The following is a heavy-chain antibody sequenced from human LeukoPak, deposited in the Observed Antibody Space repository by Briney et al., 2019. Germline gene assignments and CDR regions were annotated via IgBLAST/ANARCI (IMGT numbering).Heavy chain of an antibody. CDR1: GYTFTNYG. J-gene: IGHJ4*02. D-gene: IGHD3-10*01. Sequence: GASVKVSCKASGYTFTNYGISWVRQAPGQGLEWMGWISTYNDNTNYAQKLQGRVTMTTDKSTSTAYMELSSLRSEDTAVYYCARGYRTYYYGSGSSYYFDYWGQGTLVTVSS. CDR3: ARGYRTYYYGSGSSYYFDY. CDR2: ISTYNDNT. V-gene: IGHV1-18*01.